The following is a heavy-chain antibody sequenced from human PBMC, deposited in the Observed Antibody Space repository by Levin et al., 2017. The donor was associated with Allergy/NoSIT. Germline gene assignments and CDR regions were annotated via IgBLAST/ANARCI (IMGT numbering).Heavy chain of an antibody. V-gene: IGHV1-2*02. Sequence: ASVKVSCKTSGYIFKGYSMHWVRQAPGQGPEWMGWINPNTGGTNYAQKFQGRVTITRDKSTSTVYMDLTGLRSDDTGVYNCARGGSYSVYDRCDSWGQGTLVTISS. CDR1: GYIFKGYS. CDR3: ARGGSYSVYDRCDS. J-gene: IGHJ4*02. D-gene: IGHD5/OR15-5a*01. CDR2: INPNTGGT.